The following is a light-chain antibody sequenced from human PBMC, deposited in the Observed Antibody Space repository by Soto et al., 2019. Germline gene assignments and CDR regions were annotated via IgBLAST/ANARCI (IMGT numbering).Light chain of an antibody. CDR1: QSVSSN. J-gene: IGKJ1*01. Sequence: EIVMTQSPATLSVSPGERATLSCRASQSVSSNLAWYQQKPGQAPRLLMYGASTRATGIPDRFSGSGSGTEFTLTTGSLQSADFACYYCQQHTNGPPLTFGQGTKVEI. V-gene: IGKV3-15*01. CDR3: QQHTNGPPLT. CDR2: GAS.